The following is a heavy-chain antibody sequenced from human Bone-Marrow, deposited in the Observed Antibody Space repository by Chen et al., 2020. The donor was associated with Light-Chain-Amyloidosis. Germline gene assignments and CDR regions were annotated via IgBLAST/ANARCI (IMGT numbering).Heavy chain of an antibody. CDR3: TRSSNAYNDY. CDR1: ASTFSGCT. J-gene: IGHJ4*02. V-gene: IGHV3-73*02. D-gene: IGHD1-1*01. Sequence: EAQLVKSEGALVQPGGSIRLSSAASASTFSGCTMHWVRQAPGKGLEWVGGIRNKANTYATAYSESVKGRFTISRDGSKNTAFLKMNSLKVEDTAVYYCTRSSNAYNDYWGQGTLVTVSS. CDR2: IRNKANTYAT.